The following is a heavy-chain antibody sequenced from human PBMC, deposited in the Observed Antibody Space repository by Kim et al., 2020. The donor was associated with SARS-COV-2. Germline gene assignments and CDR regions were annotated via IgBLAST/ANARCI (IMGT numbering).Heavy chain of an antibody. CDR3: AKGVRGIAAAGTCYFDY. D-gene: IGHD6-13*01. CDR2: IYSGGSST. J-gene: IGHJ4*02. V-gene: IGHV3-23*03. CDR1: GFTFSSYA. Sequence: GGSLRLSCAASGFTFSSYAMSWVRQAPGKGLEWVSVIYSGGSSTYYADPVKGRFTISRDNSKNTLYLQMNSLSAEDTAVYYCAKGVRGIAAAGTCYFDYWGQGTLVTVSS.